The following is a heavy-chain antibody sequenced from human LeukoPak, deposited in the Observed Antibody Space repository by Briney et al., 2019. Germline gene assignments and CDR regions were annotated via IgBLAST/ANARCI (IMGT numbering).Heavy chain of an antibody. CDR2: IKSISDGGTI. J-gene: IGHJ5*02. D-gene: IGHD3-10*01. Sequence: GGSLRLSCAASGFTFTNAWMTWVRQAPGKGLEWVGRIKSISDGGTIDYATPVKGRFSISRDDSESTLYLQMNSLKTEDTGVYYCTTYGSGSLYNGFWFDPWGQGTQVTVSS. CDR1: GFTFTNAW. CDR3: TTYGSGSLYNGFWFDP. V-gene: IGHV3-15*01.